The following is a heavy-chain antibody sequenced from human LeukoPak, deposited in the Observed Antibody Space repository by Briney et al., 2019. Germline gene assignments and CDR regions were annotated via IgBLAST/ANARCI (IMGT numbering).Heavy chain of an antibody. CDR3: ATDYGRYFDY. J-gene: IGHJ4*02. V-gene: IGHV4-39*01. Sequence: SETLSLTCTVSGGSISSSSYYWGWLRQPPGKGLEWIGSIYYSGSTYYNPSLKSRVTISVDTSKNQFSLKLSSVTAADTAVYYCATDYGRYFDYWGQGTLVTVSS. CDR1: GGSISSSSYY. D-gene: IGHD4-17*01. CDR2: IYYSGST.